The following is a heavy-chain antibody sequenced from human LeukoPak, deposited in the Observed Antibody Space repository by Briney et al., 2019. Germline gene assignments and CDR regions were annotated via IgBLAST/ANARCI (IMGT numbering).Heavy chain of an antibody. D-gene: IGHD6-13*01. V-gene: IGHV1-69*05. J-gene: IGHJ1*01. CDR3: ARERGTGYSSSWYPEGYFQH. Sequence: ASVKVSCKASGGTFSSYAISWVRQAPGQGLEWMGRIIPIFGTANYAQKFQGRVTITTDESTSTAYMELSSLRSEDTAVYYCARERGTGYSSSWYPEGYFQHWGQGILVTVSS. CDR2: IIPIFGTA. CDR1: GGTFSSYA.